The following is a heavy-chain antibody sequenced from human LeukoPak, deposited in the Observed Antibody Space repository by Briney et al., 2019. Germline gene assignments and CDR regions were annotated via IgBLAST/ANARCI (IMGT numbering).Heavy chain of an antibody. J-gene: IGHJ4*02. Sequence: GGSLRLSCAASGFMFSNYAMSWVRQAPGKGLEWVSTISGSDGSTDYADSVKGRFTISRDNSKNTLYLQMSSLRAEDTAVYYCAKAGGITIIVVVITSWGQGTLVTVSS. D-gene: IGHD3-22*01. CDR2: ISGSDGST. V-gene: IGHV3-23*01. CDR3: AKAGGITIIVVVITS. CDR1: GFMFSNYA.